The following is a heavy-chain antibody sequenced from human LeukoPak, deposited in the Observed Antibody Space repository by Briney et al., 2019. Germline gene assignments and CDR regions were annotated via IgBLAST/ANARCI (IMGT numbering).Heavy chain of an antibody. CDR3: AKDRSSGDFDY. J-gene: IGHJ4*02. D-gene: IGHD6-25*01. V-gene: IGHV3-30*18. CDR1: GFTFSSYG. CDR2: ISYEGSNK. Sequence: GRSLRLSCAASGFTFSSYGMHWVRQAPGKGLEWVAVISYEGSNKYYADSVKGRFTISRDNSKNTLYLQMNSLRAEDTAVYYCAKDRSSGDFDYWGQGTLVTVSS.